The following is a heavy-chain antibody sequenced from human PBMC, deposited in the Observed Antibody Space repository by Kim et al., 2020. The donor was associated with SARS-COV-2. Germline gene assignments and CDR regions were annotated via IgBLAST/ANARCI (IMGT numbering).Heavy chain of an antibody. CDR2: LWYDGSNQ. CDR1: RVTCRSCD. CDR3: ARDRGLGPFDV. D-gene: IGHD3-16*01. V-gene: IGHV3-33*01. J-gene: IGHJ3*01. Sequence: GGSLRLSCEVSRVTCRSCDMHWVRQAPGKGLEWVAVLWYDGSNQFYAESVKGRFTISRDSLKNTVFLQMNSLRVEDTAVYYCARDRGLGPFDVWGQGTMVTVSS.